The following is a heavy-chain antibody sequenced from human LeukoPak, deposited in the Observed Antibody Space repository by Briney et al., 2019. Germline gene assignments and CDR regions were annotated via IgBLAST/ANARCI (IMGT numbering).Heavy chain of an antibody. CDR1: GGSISSYY. J-gene: IGHJ4*02. CDR3: ARGVYIAAAQYGY. CDR2: IYYSGTT. D-gene: IGHD6-13*01. V-gene: IGHV4-59*01. Sequence: SETLSLTCTVSGGSISSYYWSWIRQPPGKGLEWIGYIYYSGTTNYNSSLKSRVTISVDTSKNQFSLKLSSATAADTAVYYCARGVYIAAAQYGYWGQGTLVTVSS.